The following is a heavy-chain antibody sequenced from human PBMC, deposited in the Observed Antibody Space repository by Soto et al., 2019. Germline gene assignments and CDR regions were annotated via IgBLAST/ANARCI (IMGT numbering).Heavy chain of an antibody. CDR1: GGSISGGGFS. J-gene: IGHJ4*02. D-gene: IGHD3-10*01. Sequence: KTSETLSLTCAVSGGSISGGGFSWSWIRQPPGKGLEWIGYILHTGGTQYNPSLKSRVSMSVDKSKNQFSLHLTSVTVADTAVYYCARLQFGEGFDYWGQGALVTVSA. V-gene: IGHV4-30-2*01. CDR3: ARLQFGEGFDY. CDR2: ILHTGGT.